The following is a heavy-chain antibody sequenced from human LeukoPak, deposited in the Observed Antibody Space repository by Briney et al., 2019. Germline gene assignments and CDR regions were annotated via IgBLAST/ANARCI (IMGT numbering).Heavy chain of an antibody. V-gene: IGHV4-39*01. CDR1: GGSISSSTYY. CDR3: ASLDYGDYCFDS. J-gene: IGHJ4*02. D-gene: IGHD4-17*01. Sequence: SETLSLTCTVSGGSISSSTYYWGWIRQPSGKGLEYIGSLFYTGSTFYNPSLKSRVTISVDMSKNQFSLKLSSVTAADAAVYYCASLDYGDYCFDSWGQGTLVTVSS. CDR2: LFYTGST.